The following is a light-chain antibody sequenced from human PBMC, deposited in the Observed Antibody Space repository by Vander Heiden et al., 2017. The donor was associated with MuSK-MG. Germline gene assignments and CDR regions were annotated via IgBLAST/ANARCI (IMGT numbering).Light chain of an antibody. CDR1: QSVSSSY. J-gene: IGKJ4*01. CDR2: GAS. Sequence: EIVLTQSPGTLSLSPGERATLSCRASQSVSSSYLAWYQQKPGQAPRLLIYGASSRATGIPDRFSGSGSGTDVTLTSSRLEPEDVAVYYCQQYGSSPQTFGGGTKVEIK. CDR3: QQYGSSPQT. V-gene: IGKV3-20*01.